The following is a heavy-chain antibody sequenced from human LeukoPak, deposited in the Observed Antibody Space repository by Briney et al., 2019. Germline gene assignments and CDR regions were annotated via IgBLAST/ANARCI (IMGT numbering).Heavy chain of an antibody. Sequence: SGGSLRLSCAASGFTFSSYSMNWVRQAPGKGLEWVSYISSSSSTIYYADSVKGRFTISRDNSKNTLYLQMNSLRAEDTAVYYCAKDSPLGPGATIFDYWGQGTLVTVSS. CDR2: ISSSSSTI. J-gene: IGHJ4*02. CDR3: AKDSPLGPGATIFDY. D-gene: IGHD1-26*01. V-gene: IGHV3-48*01. CDR1: GFTFSSYS.